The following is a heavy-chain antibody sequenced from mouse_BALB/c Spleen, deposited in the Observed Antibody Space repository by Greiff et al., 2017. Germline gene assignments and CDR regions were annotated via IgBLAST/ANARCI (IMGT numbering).Heavy chain of an antibody. J-gene: IGHJ4*01. V-gene: IGHV1S81*02. CDR1: GYTFTSYW. Sequence: VQLQQPGAELVKPGASVKLSCKASGYTFTSYWMHWVKQRPGQGLEWIGEINPSNGRTNYNEKFKSKATLTVDKSSSTAYMQLSSLTSEDSAVYYCARGYYYAMDYWGQGTSVTVSS. CDR3: ARGYYYAMDY. CDR2: INPSNGRT.